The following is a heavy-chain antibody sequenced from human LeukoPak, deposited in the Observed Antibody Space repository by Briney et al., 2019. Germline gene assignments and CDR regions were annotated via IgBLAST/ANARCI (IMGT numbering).Heavy chain of an antibody. CDR1: GFTFSSYS. J-gene: IGHJ5*02. CDR3: ARGHLTYYYDSSGFVWFDP. CDR2: ISSSSSYI. D-gene: IGHD3-22*01. V-gene: IGHV3-21*01. Sequence: GGSLRLSCAASGFTFSSYSMNWVRQAPGKGLEWVSSISSSSSYIYYVDSVKGRFTISRDNAKNSLYLQMNSLRAEDTAVYYCARGHLTYYYDSSGFVWFDPWGQGTLVTVSS.